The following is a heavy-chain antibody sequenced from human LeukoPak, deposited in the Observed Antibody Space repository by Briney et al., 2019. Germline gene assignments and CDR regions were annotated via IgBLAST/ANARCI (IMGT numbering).Heavy chain of an antibody. Sequence: SETLSLTCTVSGGSISSGDYYWSWIRQPPGKGLEWIGYIYYSGSTYYNPSLKSRVTISVDTSKNQFSLKLSSVTAADTAVYYCARDLLYATMIVVVTPVAFDIWGQGTMVTVSS. D-gene: IGHD3-22*01. CDR1: GGSISSGDYY. CDR2: IYYSGST. CDR3: ARDLLYATMIVVVTPVAFDI. V-gene: IGHV4-30-4*08. J-gene: IGHJ3*02.